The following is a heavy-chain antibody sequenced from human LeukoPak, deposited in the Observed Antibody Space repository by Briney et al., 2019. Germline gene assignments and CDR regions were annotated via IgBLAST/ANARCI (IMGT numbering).Heavy chain of an antibody. V-gene: IGHV3-21*01. CDR2: ISSSSSYI. CDR1: GFTFSSYS. J-gene: IGHJ5*02. D-gene: IGHD6-13*01. CDR3: ARVWGLERSTKYSGSWYNWFDP. Sequence: PGGSLRLSCAASGFTFSSYSMNWVRQAPGKGLEWVSSISSSSSYIYYADSVKGRFTISRDNAKNSLYLQMNSLRAEDTAVYYCARVWGLERSTKYSGSWYNWFDPWGQGTLVTVSS.